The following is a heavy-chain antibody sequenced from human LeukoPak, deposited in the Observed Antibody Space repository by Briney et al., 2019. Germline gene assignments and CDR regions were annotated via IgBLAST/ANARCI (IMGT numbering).Heavy chain of an antibody. CDR1: GFSFRSHG. CDR3: ARDSVIVSRPGGFYYYYYMDV. V-gene: IGHV3-30*02. D-gene: IGHD3-22*01. CDR2: IRYDGSNK. Sequence: GGTLRLSCAASGFSFRSHGMNWVRQAPGKGLEWVAFIRYDGSNKYYADSVKGRFTISRDNSKNTLYLQMNSLRAEDTAVYYCARDSVIVSRPGGFYYYYYMDVWGKGTTVTVSS. J-gene: IGHJ6*03.